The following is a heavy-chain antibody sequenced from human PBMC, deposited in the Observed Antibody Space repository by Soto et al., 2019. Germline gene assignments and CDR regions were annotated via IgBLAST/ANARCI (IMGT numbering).Heavy chain of an antibody. V-gene: IGHV4-59*08. J-gene: IGHJ4*02. CDR3: ARHPRTAAGERTFDY. D-gene: IGHD6-13*01. CDR2: IHYSGST. CDR1: GDSVRSYY. Sequence: QVQLQESGPRLVKPSETLSLTCTVSGDSVRSYYWTWIRQPPGKGLEWIGYIHYSGSTNYNPSLKSRLTISVDTPKNQFSLKLTSVTAADTAVYYCARHPRTAAGERTFDYWGQGTMVTV.